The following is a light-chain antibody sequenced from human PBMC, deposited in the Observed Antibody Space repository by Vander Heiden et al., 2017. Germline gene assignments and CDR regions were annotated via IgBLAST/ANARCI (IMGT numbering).Light chain of an antibody. CDR1: QSVSSY. CDR3: QQRSHWPLT. V-gene: IGKV3-11*01. Sequence: IVLTQSPATLSLSPGERATLSCRASQSVSSYLAWYQQKPGQAPRLLIYDASNRATGIPARFSGSGSGTDFTLTISSLEPEDFAVYYCQQRSHWPLTFGGRTKVEIK. J-gene: IGKJ4*01. CDR2: DAS.